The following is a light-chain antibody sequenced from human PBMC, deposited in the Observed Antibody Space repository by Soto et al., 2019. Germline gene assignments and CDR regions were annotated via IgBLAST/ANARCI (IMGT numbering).Light chain of an antibody. CDR3: HQCDSSPWT. V-gene: IGKV3-20*01. CDR2: GAS. Sequence: EIVMTQSPATLSVSPGERATLSCRASQSVSSDLAWYHQKPGQAPRLLIYGASSRATGIPDRFSGSGSGTDFTLTISRLEPEDFAVFYCHQCDSSPWTFGQGTKVDIK. CDR1: QSVSSD. J-gene: IGKJ1*01.